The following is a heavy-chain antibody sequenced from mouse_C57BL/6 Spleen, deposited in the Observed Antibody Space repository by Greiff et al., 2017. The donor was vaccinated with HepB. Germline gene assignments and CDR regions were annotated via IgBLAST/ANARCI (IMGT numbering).Heavy chain of an antibody. D-gene: IGHD4-1*01. CDR3: ASQKNTGTGEDAY. CDR1: GYTFTSYW. V-gene: IGHV1-59*01. Sequence: QVQLQQSGAELVRPGTSVKLSCKASGYTFTSYWMHWVKQRPGQGLEWIGVIDPSDSYTNYNQKFKGKATLTVDTSSSTAYMQLSSLTSEDSAVYYCASQKNTGTGEDAYWGQGTLVTVSA. J-gene: IGHJ3*01. CDR2: IDPSDSYT.